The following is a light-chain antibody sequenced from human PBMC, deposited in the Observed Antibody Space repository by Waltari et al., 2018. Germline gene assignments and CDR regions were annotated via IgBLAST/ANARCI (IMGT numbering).Light chain of an antibody. J-gene: IGKJ1*01. CDR2: AAS. Sequence: DIQMTQSPSSLSASVGDRVTITCRASQAIGNSLAWSQQKPGKAPKLLLYAASRLESGVPSRFSGSGSGTDFTLTISSLRPEEFATYFCQQYYRTPPSFGQGTTVEVK. CDR1: QAIGNS. CDR3: QQYYRTPPS. V-gene: IGKV1-NL1*01.